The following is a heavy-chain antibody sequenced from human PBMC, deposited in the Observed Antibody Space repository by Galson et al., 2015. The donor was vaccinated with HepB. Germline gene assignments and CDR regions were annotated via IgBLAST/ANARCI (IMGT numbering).Heavy chain of an antibody. D-gene: IGHD5-12*01. V-gene: IGHV1-3*01. CDR3: ARKSGYVGGREFDY. CDR1: GYTFTSYA. CDR2: INAGNGNT. J-gene: IGHJ4*02. Sequence: SVKVSCKASGYTFTSYAMHWVRQAPGQRLEWMGWINAGNGNTKYSQKFQGRVTITRDTSASTAYMELSSLRSEDTAVYYCARKSGYVGGREFDYWGQGTLVTVSS.